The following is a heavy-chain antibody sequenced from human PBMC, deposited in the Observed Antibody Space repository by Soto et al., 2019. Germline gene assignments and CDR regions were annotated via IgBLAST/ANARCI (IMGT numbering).Heavy chain of an antibody. V-gene: IGHV3-48*02. CDR3: ARRDDSSGYYSNFDY. CDR1: GFTFSSYS. J-gene: IGHJ4*02. D-gene: IGHD3-22*01. CDR2: ISSSSSTI. Sequence: GGSLRLSCAASGFTFSSYSMNWVRQAPGKGLEWVSYISSSSSTIYYADSVKGRFTISRDNAKNSLYLQMNSLRDEDTAVYYCARRDDSSGYYSNFDYWGQGTLVTVSS.